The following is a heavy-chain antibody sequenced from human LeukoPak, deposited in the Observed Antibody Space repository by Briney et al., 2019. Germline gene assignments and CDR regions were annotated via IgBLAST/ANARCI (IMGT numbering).Heavy chain of an antibody. V-gene: IGHV4-59*01. Sequence: PSETLSLTCTVSGASISNYYWSWIRQPPGKGLEWIAYISSSGSTNYNPSPQSRVTISVDMSKNQFSLKLSSVTAADTAVYYCASLKYDIMTGYRFDYWGQGTLVTVSS. CDR2: ISSSGST. D-gene: IGHD3-9*01. J-gene: IGHJ4*02. CDR3: ASLKYDIMTGYRFDY. CDR1: GASISNYY.